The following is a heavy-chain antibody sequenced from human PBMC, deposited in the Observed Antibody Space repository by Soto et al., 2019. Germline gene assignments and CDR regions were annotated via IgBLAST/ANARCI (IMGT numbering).Heavy chain of an antibody. CDR1: GFTFSTYG. V-gene: IGHV3-23*01. CDR3: AKEIGSRQPFDY. D-gene: IGHD3-10*01. CDR2: ISDSGGST. Sequence: PGGSLRLSYAASGFTFSTYGMNWVRQTPGKGPEWVSAISDSGGSTFYADSVKGRFTISRDNSKNILYLQMNSLGAEDTAVYYCAKEIGSRQPFDYWGQGTLVTVSS. J-gene: IGHJ4*02.